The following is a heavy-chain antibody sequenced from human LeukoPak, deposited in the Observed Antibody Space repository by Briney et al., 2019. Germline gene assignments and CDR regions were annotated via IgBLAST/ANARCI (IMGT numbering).Heavy chain of an antibody. CDR3: GSAPTANAFDS. D-gene: IGHD4-11*01. Sequence: SETLSLTCTVSGGSISSYYWSWIRQPPGKGLECIGYIYYSGSTNYNPSLKSRVTISVDTSKNQFSLKLSSVTAADTAVYYCGSAPTANAFDSWGQGTMVTVSS. CDR2: IYYSGST. V-gene: IGHV4-59*08. J-gene: IGHJ3*02. CDR1: GGSISSYY.